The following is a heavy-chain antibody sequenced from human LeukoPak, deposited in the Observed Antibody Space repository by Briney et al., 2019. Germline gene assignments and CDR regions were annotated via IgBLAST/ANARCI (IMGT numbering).Heavy chain of an antibody. V-gene: IGHV3-30*19. CDR1: GFTFSSYG. CDR2: ISYDGTKK. D-gene: IGHD4-17*01. Sequence: GGSLRLSCAASGFTFSSYGMHWVRQAPGKGLEWVAVISYDGTKKYYIESVKGRFTISRDNSKNTLYLQMNSLRTEDTAVYYCARQSVVTTVTAPLGYWGQGTLVTVSS. CDR3: ARQSVVTTVTAPLGY. J-gene: IGHJ4*02.